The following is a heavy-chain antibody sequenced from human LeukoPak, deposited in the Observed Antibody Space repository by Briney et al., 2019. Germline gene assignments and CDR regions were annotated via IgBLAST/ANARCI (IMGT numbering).Heavy chain of an antibody. D-gene: IGHD4-23*01. Sequence: SETLSLTCTVSGGSISSGDYYWSWIRQPPGKGLEWIGYIYYSGSTYYNPSLKSRVTISVDTSKNQFSLKLSSVTAADTAVYFCARDLLNEGNHLDYWGQGTLVNVSS. CDR3: ARDLLNEGNHLDY. V-gene: IGHV4-30-4*01. J-gene: IGHJ4*02. CDR1: GGSISSGDYY. CDR2: IYYSGST.